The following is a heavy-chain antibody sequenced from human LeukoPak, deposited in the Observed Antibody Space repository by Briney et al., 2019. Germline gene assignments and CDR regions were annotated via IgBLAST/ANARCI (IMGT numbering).Heavy chain of an antibody. D-gene: IGHD6-6*01. V-gene: IGHV4-59*01. J-gene: IGHJ4*02. CDR2: IYYSGST. Sequence: SETLSLTCTVSGGSISSYYWTWIGQPPGKGLEWIGYIYYSGSTNYNPSLKSRVTISVDTSKNQFSLKLSSVTAADTAVYYCARTSPTQYSSSGSWFYFDYWGQGTLVTVSS. CDR1: GGSISSYY. CDR3: ARTSPTQYSSSGSWFYFDY.